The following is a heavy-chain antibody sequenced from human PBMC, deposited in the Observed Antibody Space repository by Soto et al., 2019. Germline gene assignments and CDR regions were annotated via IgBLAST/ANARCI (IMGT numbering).Heavy chain of an antibody. J-gene: IGHJ4*02. V-gene: IGHV3-30-3*01. Sequence: GGSLRLSCAASGFTFSSYAMHWVRQAPGKGLEWVAVISYDGSNKYYADSVKGRFTISRDNSKNTLYLQMNSLRAEDTAVYYCAREGPGKTPDLYSSGWHPDYWGQGTLVTVSS. CDR1: GFTFSSYA. CDR2: ISYDGSNK. CDR3: AREGPGKTPDLYSSGWHPDY. D-gene: IGHD6-19*01.